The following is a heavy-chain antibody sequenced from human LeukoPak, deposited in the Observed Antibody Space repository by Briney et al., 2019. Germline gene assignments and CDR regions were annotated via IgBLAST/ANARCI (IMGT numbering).Heavy chain of an antibody. V-gene: IGHV1-18*01. CDR1: GYTFTGYG. CDR3: ARAHVVRGVIIVDY. CDR2: ISAYNGNT. D-gene: IGHD3-10*01. Sequence: ASVKVSCKASGYTFTGYGISWVRQAPGQGLEWMGWISAYNGNTNYAQKLQGRVTMTTDTSTKTAYMELRSLRSDDTAVYYCARAHVVRGVIIVDYWGQGTLVTVSS. J-gene: IGHJ4*02.